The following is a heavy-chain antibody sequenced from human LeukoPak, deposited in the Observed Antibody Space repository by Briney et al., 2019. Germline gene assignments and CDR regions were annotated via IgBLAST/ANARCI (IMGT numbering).Heavy chain of an antibody. V-gene: IGHV3-43*02. D-gene: IGHD3-22*01. J-gene: IGHJ4*02. CDR2: ISGDGGST. CDR1: GFTFDDYA. CDR3: ARDSSGYTDY. Sequence: GGSLRLSCAASGFTFDDYAMHWVRQAPGKGLEWVSLISGDGGSTYYADSVKGRFTISRDNSKNTLYLQMNSLRAEDTAVYYCARDSSGYTDYWGQGTLVTVSS.